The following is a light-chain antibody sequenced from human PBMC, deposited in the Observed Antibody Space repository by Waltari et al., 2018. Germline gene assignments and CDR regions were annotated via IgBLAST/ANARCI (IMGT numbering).Light chain of an antibody. CDR2: GNN. CDR3: SSWDGSLSGLV. V-gene: IGLV1-44*01. CDR1: GSNIGTNT. Sequence: QSVLTQPPSASATAGQRVTISCSGSGSNIGTNTVNWYQQVPGTAPKLVIYGNNQRPPGVPDRISGSKSGTSGSLAINGLRSEDEADYYCSSWDGSLSGLVFGGGTRLTVL. J-gene: IGLJ2*01.